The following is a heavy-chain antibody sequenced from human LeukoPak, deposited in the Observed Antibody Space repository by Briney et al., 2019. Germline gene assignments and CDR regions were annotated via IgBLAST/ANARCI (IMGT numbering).Heavy chain of an antibody. V-gene: IGHV1-2*06. J-gene: IGHJ4*02. CDR3: ARGEYYYDSRFDY. CDR2: INPNSGGT. Sequence: ASVKVSCKASGYTFNGYYMHWVRQAPGQGLEWMGRINPNSGGTNYAQKFQGRVTMTRDTSISTAYMELSRLRSDDTAVYYCARGEYYYDSRFDYWGQGTLDTVSS. CDR1: GYTFNGYY. D-gene: IGHD3-22*01.